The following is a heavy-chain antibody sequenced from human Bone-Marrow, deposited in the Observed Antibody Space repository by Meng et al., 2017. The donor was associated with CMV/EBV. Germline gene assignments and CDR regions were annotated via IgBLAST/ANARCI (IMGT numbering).Heavy chain of an antibody. CDR1: GASISTRYY. D-gene: IGHD1-1*01. V-gene: IGHV4-38-2*02. CDR2: IYHSGST. Sequence: GSLRLSCTVSGASISTRYYWGWIRQPPGKGLEWIGSIYHSGSTYNNPSLESRVTISIDTSKNQFSLKLSSVTAADTAVYYCARDNDVGMPSSPWGQGTLVTVSS. J-gene: IGHJ5*02. CDR3: ARDNDVGMPSSP.